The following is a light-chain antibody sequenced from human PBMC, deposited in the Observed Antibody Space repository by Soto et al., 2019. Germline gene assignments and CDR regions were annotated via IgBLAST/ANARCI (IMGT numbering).Light chain of an antibody. V-gene: IGLV2-14*01. CDR2: EVS. CDR3: SSYTSSSTPYYV. Sequence: QSALTQPASVSGSPGQSITISCTGTSSDVGGYNYVSWYQQHPGKAPKLMIYEVSNRPSGVSNRFSSSKSGNTASLTISGLQAEDEADYYCSSYTSSSTPYYVFGTGTKVTVL. CDR1: SSDVGGYNY. J-gene: IGLJ1*01.